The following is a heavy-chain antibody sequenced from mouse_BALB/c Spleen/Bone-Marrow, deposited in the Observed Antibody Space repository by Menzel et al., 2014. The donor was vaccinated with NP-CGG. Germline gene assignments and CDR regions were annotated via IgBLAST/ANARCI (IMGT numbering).Heavy chain of an antibody. CDR1: GYTFTDYN. J-gene: IGHJ2*01. CDR2: IYPCNGGT. D-gene: IGHD4-1*01. V-gene: IGHV1S29*02. CDR3: ARLGRDY. Sequence: EVKLQESGPELVKPGASVKISCKASGYTFTDYNMHWVKQSHGKSLEWIGYIYPCNGGTGYNQKFKSKATLTVDNSSSTAYMELRSLTSEDSAVYYCARLGRDYWGQGTTLTVSS.